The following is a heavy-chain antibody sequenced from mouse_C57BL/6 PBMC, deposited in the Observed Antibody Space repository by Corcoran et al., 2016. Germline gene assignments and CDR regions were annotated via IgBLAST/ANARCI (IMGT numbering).Heavy chain of an antibody. J-gene: IGHJ3*01. Sequence: EVQLQQSGPVLVKPGASVKMSCKASGYTFTDYYMNWVKQSHGKSLEWIGVINPYNGGTSYNQKFKGKATLTVDKSSSTAYMELNSLTSEDSAVYYCARRHYGSAWFAYWGQGTLVTVSA. D-gene: IGHD1-1*01. CDR3: ARRHYGSAWFAY. V-gene: IGHV1-19*01. CDR1: GYTFTDYY. CDR2: INPYNGGT.